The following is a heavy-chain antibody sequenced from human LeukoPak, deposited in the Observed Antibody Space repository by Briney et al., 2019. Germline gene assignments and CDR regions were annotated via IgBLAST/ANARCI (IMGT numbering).Heavy chain of an antibody. CDR1: GFTFSVHY. D-gene: IGHD6-19*01. J-gene: IGHJ4*02. Sequence: GGSLRLSCAASGFTFSVHYMTWIRQAPGKGLQWVSYISNSGSDTNYADSGKGRFTVSRDNARNSLFLRMNSLTAEDTAVYYCVRVSISGWYLDYWGQGALVTVSS. V-gene: IGHV3-11*06. CDR3: VRVSISGWYLDY. CDR2: ISNSGSDT.